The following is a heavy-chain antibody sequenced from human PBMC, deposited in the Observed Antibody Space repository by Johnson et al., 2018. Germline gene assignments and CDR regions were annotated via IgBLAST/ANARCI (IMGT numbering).Heavy chain of an antibody. Sequence: QVQLVQSGAEVKKXGSSXKVXCKASGGTFSSYAISWVRQAPGQGLEWMGGIIPIFGTATYAQKFQARVTITADESTSTAYMGLSSLKTEDTAVYYCPRGPSGSHDAFDIWGQGTMVTVSS. J-gene: IGHJ3*02. V-gene: IGHV1-69*01. CDR2: IIPIFGTA. D-gene: IGHD1-26*01. CDR1: GGTFSSYA. CDR3: PRGPSGSHDAFDI.